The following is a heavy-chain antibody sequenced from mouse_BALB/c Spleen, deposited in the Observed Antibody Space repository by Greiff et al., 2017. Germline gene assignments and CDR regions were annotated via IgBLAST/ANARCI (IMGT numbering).Heavy chain of an antibody. J-gene: IGHJ1*01. CDR3: NARGGSSYDYWYFDV. CDR2: IDPENGDT. CDR1: GFNIKDYY. V-gene: IGHV14-4*02. Sequence: VQLQQSGAELVRSGASVKMSCTASGFNIKDYYMHWVKQRPEQGLEWIGWIDPENGDTEYAPKFQGKATMTADTSSNTAYLQLSSLTSEDTAVYYCNARGGSSYDYWYFDVWGAGTTVTVSS. D-gene: IGHD1-1*01.